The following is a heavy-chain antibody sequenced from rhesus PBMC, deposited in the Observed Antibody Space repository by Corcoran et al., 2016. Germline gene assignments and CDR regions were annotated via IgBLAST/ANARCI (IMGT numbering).Heavy chain of an antibody. CDR2: ISSGGDST. CDR1: GFTFGSYG. J-gene: IGHJ5-2*02. Sequence: EVQLVGSGGGVVQTGGSLRLSCAASGFTFGSYGMYWARPAPGRGREGFSAISSGGDSTNYADTAKGRFTISRDNSKTTLSLQMNSLRAEDTAVDYCAKDRGEYEDEGGNSLDVWGRGVLVTVSS. CDR3: AKDRGEYEDEGGNSLDV. V-gene: IGHV3S25*01. D-gene: IGHD3-9*01.